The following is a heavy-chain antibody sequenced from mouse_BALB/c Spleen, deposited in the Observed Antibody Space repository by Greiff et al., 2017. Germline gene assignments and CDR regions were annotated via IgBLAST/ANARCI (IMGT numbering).Heavy chain of an antibody. D-gene: IGHD4-1*01. CDR3: ARNWEAFFDY. V-gene: IGHV1-67*01. Sequence: VQLQQSGPELVRPGVSVKISCKGSGYTFTDYGMHWVKQSHAKSLEWIGVISTYYGNTNYNQKFKGKATMTVDKSSSTAYMELARLTSEDSAIYYCARNWEAFFDYWGQGTTLTVSS. J-gene: IGHJ2*01. CDR1: GYTFTDYG. CDR2: ISTYYGNT.